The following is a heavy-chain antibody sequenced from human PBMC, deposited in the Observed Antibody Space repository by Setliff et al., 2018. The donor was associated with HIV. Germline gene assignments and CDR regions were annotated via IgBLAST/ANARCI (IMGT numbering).Heavy chain of an antibody. V-gene: IGHV4-59*01. J-gene: IGHJ5*02. D-gene: IGHD3-22*01. CDR1: GGSIRSYY. CDR3: ARVGYNDDSGYPYNWFDP. Sequence: PSETLSLTCTVSGGSIRSYYWSWIRQPPGKGLEWLGHAHYSGSNNNNPSLRSRISMAVDTSKNQVSLKLSSVTAADTAVYYCARVGYNDDSGYPYNWFDPWGQGTLVTVSS. CDR2: AHYSGSN.